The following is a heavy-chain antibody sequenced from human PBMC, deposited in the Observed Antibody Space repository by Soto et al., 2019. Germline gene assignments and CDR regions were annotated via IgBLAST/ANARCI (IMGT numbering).Heavy chain of an antibody. V-gene: IGHV3-30*18. CDR3: AKVLWQLAHYYYYGMYV. D-gene: IGHD6-6*01. J-gene: IGHJ6*02. CDR2: ISYDGSNK. Sequence: GGSLRLSCAASGFTFSSYGMHWVRQAPGKGLEWVAVISYDGSNKYYADSVKGRFTISRDNSKNTLYLQMNSLRAEDTAVYYCAKVLWQLAHYYYYGMYVWAKGPRSPSP. CDR1: GFTFSSYG.